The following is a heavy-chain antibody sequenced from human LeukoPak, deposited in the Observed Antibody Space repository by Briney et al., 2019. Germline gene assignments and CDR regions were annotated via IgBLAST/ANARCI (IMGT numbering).Heavy chain of an antibody. J-gene: IGHJ4*02. CDR1: GFTFSSYW. D-gene: IGHD3-3*01. V-gene: IGHV3-74*01. CDR3: ARDNWIDY. CDR2: INSDGRST. Sequence: GGSLRLSCAASGFTFSSYWMHWVRQAPGKGLGWVSGINSDGRSTSYADSVKGRFSLSRDNAKNTLYLQMNSLRAEATAVYYCARDNWIDYWGQGTLVTVSS.